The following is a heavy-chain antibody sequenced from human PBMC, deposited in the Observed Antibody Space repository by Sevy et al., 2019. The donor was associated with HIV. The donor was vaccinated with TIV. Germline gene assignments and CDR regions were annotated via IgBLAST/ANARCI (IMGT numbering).Heavy chain of an antibody. CDR3: VKDPDYDFWRGDYGMDV. Sequence: GGCLRLSCSASGFTFRNYAMNWVRQAPGKGLKYVSAISSDGGGTYYADTVRGRFTISRDNSKNTLHLQMRSLRVEDTAVYYCVKDPDYDFWRGDYGMDVWGQGTTVTVSS. V-gene: IGHV3-64D*06. J-gene: IGHJ6*02. CDR1: GFTFRNYA. CDR2: ISSDGGGT. D-gene: IGHD3-3*01.